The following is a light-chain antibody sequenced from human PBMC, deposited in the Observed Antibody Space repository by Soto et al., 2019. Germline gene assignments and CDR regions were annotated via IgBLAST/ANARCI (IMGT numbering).Light chain of an antibody. CDR2: GAS. J-gene: IGKJ1*01. CDR3: QQYSRLWS. Sequence: DIQMTQSPSSLSASVGDRVTITCRASESISTWLAWYQQKPGKATKRLIYGASSLESGVPPRFSGDGSGTEFTLNISSLERDDFGIYYCQQYSRLWSFGQGTKVEIE. CDR1: ESISTW. V-gene: IGKV1-5*03.